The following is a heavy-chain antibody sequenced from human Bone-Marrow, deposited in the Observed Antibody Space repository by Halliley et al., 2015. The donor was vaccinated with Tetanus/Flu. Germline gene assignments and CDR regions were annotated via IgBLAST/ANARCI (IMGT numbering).Heavy chain of an antibody. CDR2: IYSDIST. Sequence: WVPVIYSDISTYYADSVKGRFTNSRDKSKNTLYLQMNSLRAEDTAVYYCATISSSWLYYGMDVWGQGTTVTVSS. J-gene: IGHJ6*02. CDR3: ATISSSWLYYGMDV. D-gene: IGHD6-13*01. V-gene: IGHV3-66*01.